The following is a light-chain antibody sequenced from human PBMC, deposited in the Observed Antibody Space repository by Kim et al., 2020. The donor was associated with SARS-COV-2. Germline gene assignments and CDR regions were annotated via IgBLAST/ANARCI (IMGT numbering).Light chain of an antibody. J-gene: IGKJ5*01. Sequence: DVVMTQSPLSLPVTLGQPASISCRSSQSLVYSDGNTYLDWFQQRPGQSPRRLIYKVSNRDSGVPDRFSGSGSGTDFTLKISGVGAEDVGVYCCMQGIQPISFGQGTRLEI. V-gene: IGKV2-30*01. CDR1: QSLVYSDGNTY. CDR3: MQGIQPIS. CDR2: KVS.